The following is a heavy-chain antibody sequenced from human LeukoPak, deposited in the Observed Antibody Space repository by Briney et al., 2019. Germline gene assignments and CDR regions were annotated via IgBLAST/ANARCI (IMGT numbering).Heavy chain of an antibody. V-gene: IGHV4-59*01. D-gene: IGHD3-22*01. J-gene: IGHJ4*02. CDR1: GGSISSYY. CDR2: IYYSGST. Sequence: SETLSLTCTVSGGSISSYYWSWIRQPPGTGLELMGYIYYSGSTNYNPSLNSRVTISVDTSKNQFSLKLSSVTAADTAVYYCARGVTDYYDSSGYYPDYWGQGTLVTVSS. CDR3: ARGVTDYYDSSGYYPDY.